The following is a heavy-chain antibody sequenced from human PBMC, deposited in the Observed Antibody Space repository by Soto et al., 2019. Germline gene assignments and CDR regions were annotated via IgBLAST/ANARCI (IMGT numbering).Heavy chain of an antibody. CDR3: ARGYCSGGSCGSDY. J-gene: IGHJ4*02. D-gene: IGHD2-15*01. Sequence: ASVTVSCTASGYTFTGYYMHWVRQAPGQGLEWMGWINPNSGGTNYAQKFQGWVTMTRDTSISTAYMELSRLRSDDTAVYYCARGYCSGGSCGSDYWGQGTLVTVSS. CDR2: INPNSGGT. V-gene: IGHV1-2*04. CDR1: GYTFTGYY.